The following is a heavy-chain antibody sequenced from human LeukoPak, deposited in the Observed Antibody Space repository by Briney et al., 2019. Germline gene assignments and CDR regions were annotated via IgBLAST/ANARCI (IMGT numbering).Heavy chain of an antibody. V-gene: IGHV4-4*02. Sequence: SETLSLTCTVSGGSLSSSNWWSWVRQPPGKGLEWIGEIYHSGSTNYNPSLKSRVTISVDKSKNQFSLKLSSVTAADTAVYYCASKSSGWYRDAFDIWGQGTMVTVSS. J-gene: IGHJ3*02. CDR3: ASKSSGWYRDAFDI. CDR1: GGSLSSSNW. CDR2: IYHSGST. D-gene: IGHD6-19*01.